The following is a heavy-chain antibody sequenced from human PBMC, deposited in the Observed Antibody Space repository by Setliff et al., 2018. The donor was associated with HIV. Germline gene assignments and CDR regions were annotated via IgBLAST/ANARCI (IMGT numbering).Heavy chain of an antibody. Sequence: RLSCAASVFTFNNYGMNWVRQAPGKGLEWVAFIRYDGSRKYYVDSVKGRFTISRDNSKNTLYLQMNSLRVEDTAVYYCAKDVCSGAYCYAYYYYGMDVWGQGTMVTVSS. V-gene: IGHV3-30*02. CDR3: AKDVCSGAYCYAYYYYGMDV. CDR2: IRYDGSRK. CDR1: VFTFNNYG. J-gene: IGHJ6*02. D-gene: IGHD2-15*01.